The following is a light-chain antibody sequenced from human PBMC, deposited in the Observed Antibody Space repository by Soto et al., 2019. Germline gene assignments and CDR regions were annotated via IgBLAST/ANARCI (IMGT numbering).Light chain of an antibody. V-gene: IGLV1-44*01. Sequence: QSVLTQPPSASGTPGQRVTISCSGSSYNIGINTVNWYQQLPGTAPKLLIYSNNQRPSGVPDRFSGSKSGTSASLAISGLQSEDEADYYCEAWDDSLNGVVFGGGTQLTVL. CDR1: SYNIGINT. CDR2: SNN. CDR3: EAWDDSLNGVV. J-gene: IGLJ3*02.